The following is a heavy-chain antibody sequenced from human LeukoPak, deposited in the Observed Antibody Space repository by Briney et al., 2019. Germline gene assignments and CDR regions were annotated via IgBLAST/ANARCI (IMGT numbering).Heavy chain of an antibody. CDR2: INHSGSA. V-gene: IGHV4-34*01. J-gene: IGHJ4*02. CDR1: GGSFSNYY. Sequence: SETLSLTCAVYGGSFSNYYWTWIRQPPGKGLEWIGEINHSGSARYNPSLKSRVIISVDTSKNQFSLKLSSVTAADTAVYYCARSSPYGDYDFDYWGQGTLVTVSS. CDR3: ARSSPYGDYDFDY. D-gene: IGHD4-17*01.